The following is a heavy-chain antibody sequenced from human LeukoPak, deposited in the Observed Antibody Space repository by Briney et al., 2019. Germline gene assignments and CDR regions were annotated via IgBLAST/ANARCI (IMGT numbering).Heavy chain of an antibody. Sequence: PGGSLRLSCAASGFTFSSYGMHWVRQAPGKGLEWVAFIRYDGSNKYYADSVKGRFTISRGNSKNTLYLQMNSLRAEDTAVYYCAKDPRDGYKDFDYWGQGTLVTVSS. D-gene: IGHD5-24*01. CDR2: IRYDGSNK. CDR1: GFTFSSYG. J-gene: IGHJ4*02. V-gene: IGHV3-30*02. CDR3: AKDPRDGYKDFDY.